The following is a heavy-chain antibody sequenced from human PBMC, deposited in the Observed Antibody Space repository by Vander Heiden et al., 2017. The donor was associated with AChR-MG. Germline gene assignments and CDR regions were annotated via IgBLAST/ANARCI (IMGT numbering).Heavy chain of an antibody. Sequence: EVQLVQSGAEVQKPGESLKLSCQVSGSRFTTSWIAWVSQKPWNGLEWLGIIYPGDSDTRYSPSFQGQVTISAYKSFSTAYLQWSSLKAADTAMYYCARRTAGSGGTWTFDYWGQGTLVTVSS. CDR1: GSRFTTSW. D-gene: IGHD2-15*01. CDR2: IYPGDSDT. J-gene: IGHJ4*02. V-gene: IGHV5-51*01. CDR3: ARRTAGSGGTWTFDY.